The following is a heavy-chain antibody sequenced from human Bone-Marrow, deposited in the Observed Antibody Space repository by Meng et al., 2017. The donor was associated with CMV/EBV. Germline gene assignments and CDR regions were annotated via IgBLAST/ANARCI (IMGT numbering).Heavy chain of an antibody. V-gene: IGHV4-59*13. Sequence: SETLSLTCSVSGDSINNYHCSWIRQSPAKGLEWIGYMHYTGNTQYNPSLKSRVTISMDTSKNQFTLNLNSVTAADAAVYYCAGVKPGAYFDYWGQGTLVTVSS. CDR3: AGVKPGAYFDY. D-gene: IGHD2-21*01. CDR1: GDSINNYH. J-gene: IGHJ4*02. CDR2: MHYTGNT.